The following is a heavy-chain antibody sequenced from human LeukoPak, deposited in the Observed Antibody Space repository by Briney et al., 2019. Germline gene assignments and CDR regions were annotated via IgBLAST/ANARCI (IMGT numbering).Heavy chain of an antibody. V-gene: IGHV3-23*01. D-gene: IGHD3-10*01. J-gene: IGHJ4*02. CDR3: ARRGSTGSNYHFDY. CDR2: ISAAGGST. CDR1: GFTFSNYG. Sequence: TGGSLRLSCAASGFTFSNYGMSWVRQAPGKGLEWVSSISAAGGSTFHAESVKGRFAISRDNSKNTLYLQMNSLRAEDTAVYYCARRGSTGSNYHFDYWGQGTLVTVSS.